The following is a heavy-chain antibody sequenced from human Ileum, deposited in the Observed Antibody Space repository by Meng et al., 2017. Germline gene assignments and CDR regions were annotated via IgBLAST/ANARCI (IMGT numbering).Heavy chain of an antibody. CDR1: NGSLTNVNTY. CDR3: AREFYVDTAMVIDS. V-gene: IGHV4-30-4*01. J-gene: IGHJ4*02. D-gene: IGHD5-18*01. Sequence: QVQLQESGPGRVKPSQSLSLTCRFSNGSLTNVNTYWNWIRQAPGQALEHIGYIYYDGSSYATPSLKSRVTMSIDTSTNQFSLRLDSVTAADTAVYYCAREFYVDTAMVIDSCGPGPLVTVSS. CDR2: IYYDGSS.